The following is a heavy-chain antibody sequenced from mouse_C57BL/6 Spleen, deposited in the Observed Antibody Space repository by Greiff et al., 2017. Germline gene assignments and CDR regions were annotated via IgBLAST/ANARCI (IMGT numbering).Heavy chain of an antibody. Sequence: EVQGVESGPSLVRPSQTLSLTCTVTGFSINSDCYWIWIRQFPGNKLEYIGYTFYSGITYYNPSLESRTYITRDTSKNQFSLKLSSVTTEDTATYYCARDGSSYGYFDVWGTGTTVTVSS. CDR1: GFSINSDCY. CDR3: ARDGSSYGYFDV. CDR2: TFYSGIT. V-gene: IGHV3-3*01. J-gene: IGHJ1*03. D-gene: IGHD1-1*01.